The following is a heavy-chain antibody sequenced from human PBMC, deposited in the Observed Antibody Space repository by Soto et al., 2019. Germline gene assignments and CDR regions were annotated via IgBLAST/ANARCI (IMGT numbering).Heavy chain of an antibody. Sequence: EVQLLESGGGLVQPGGCLRLSCAASGFTFSDYAMTWVRQAPGKGLEWVSSTTSSGGATYYADSVKDRFTISRDNSKNTLYLQMNSLRAEDTAVYYCTKGPSRTYSGSSRYSDSWGQGAPVTISS. CDR1: GFTFSDYA. D-gene: IGHD6-6*01. CDR3: TKGPSRTYSGSSRYSDS. CDR2: TTSSGGAT. V-gene: IGHV3-23*01. J-gene: IGHJ4*02.